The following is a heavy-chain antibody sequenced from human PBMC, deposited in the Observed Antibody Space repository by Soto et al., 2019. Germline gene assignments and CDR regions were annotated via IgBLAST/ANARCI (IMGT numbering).Heavy chain of an antibody. J-gene: IGHJ6*02. CDR3: VRDPAADRYYGMDV. V-gene: IGHV3-21*01. D-gene: IGHD6-13*01. Sequence: EVQLVESGGGLVKPGGSLRLSCVASEFSFSTYNMNWVRQAPGKGLEWVSFISSTSSHIHYADSVKGRFTISRDNAKNSLYLQMNSLRAEDTAVYYCVRDPAADRYYGMDVWGQGTTVTVSS. CDR2: ISSTSSHI. CDR1: EFSFSTYN.